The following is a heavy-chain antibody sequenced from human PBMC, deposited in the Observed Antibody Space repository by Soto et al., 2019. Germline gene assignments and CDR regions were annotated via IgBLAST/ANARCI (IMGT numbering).Heavy chain of an antibody. CDR3: ARHKYSSSLRFDP. D-gene: IGHD6-13*01. J-gene: IGHJ5*02. CDR2: IYYSGST. CDR1: GGSISSYY. V-gene: IGHV4-59*08. Sequence: PSETLSLTCTVSGGSISSYYWSWIRQPPGKGLEWIGYIYYSGSTNYNPSLKSRVTISVDTSKNQFSLKLSSVTAADTAVYYCARHKYSSSLRFDPWGQGTLVTVSS.